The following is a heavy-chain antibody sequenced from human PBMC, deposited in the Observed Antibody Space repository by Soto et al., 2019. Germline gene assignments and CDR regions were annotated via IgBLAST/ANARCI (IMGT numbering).Heavy chain of an antibody. J-gene: IGHJ4*02. D-gene: IGHD3-16*02. Sequence: GGSLRLSCAASGFTFSSYWMSWVRQAPGKGLEWVANIKQDGSEKYYVDSVKGRFTISRDNAKNSLYLQMNSLRAEDTAVYYCARSYYIWGSYHGYFDYWGQGTLVTVSS. CDR1: GFTFSSYW. CDR2: IKQDGSEK. CDR3: ARSYYIWGSYHGYFDY. V-gene: IGHV3-7*01.